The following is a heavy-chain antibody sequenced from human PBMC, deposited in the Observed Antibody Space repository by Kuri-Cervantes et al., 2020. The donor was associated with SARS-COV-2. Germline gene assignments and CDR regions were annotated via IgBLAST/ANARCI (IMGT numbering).Heavy chain of an antibody. CDR3: ATMTVLSSDAFDI. V-gene: IGHV4-39*07. J-gene: IGHJ3*02. Sequence: SETLSLTCTVSGGSISSSSYYWGWIRQSPGKGLEWIGSLYRSGSTYYNPSLKSRVTISADTSKNQFSLKLNSVTAADTAVYYCATMTVLSSDAFDIWGLGTMVTVSS. CDR1: GGSISSSSYY. D-gene: IGHD4-11*01. CDR2: LYRSGST.